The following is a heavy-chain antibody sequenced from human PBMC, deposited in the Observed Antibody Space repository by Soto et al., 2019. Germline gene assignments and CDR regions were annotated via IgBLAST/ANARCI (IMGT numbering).Heavy chain of an antibody. CDR1: GGSISTTNYY. CDR2: ISSGGRT. Sequence: PSETLSLTCTVSGGSISTTNYYWGWIRQPPGMGLEWIETISSGGRTFYNPSLESRVTISLDTSKNQFSLRLNSVTASDTAVYYCARHSDNGCDFRECGFDIWGPGTLVTVSS. D-gene: IGHD2-15*01. V-gene: IGHV4-39*01. J-gene: IGHJ3*02. CDR3: ARHSDNGCDFRECGFDI.